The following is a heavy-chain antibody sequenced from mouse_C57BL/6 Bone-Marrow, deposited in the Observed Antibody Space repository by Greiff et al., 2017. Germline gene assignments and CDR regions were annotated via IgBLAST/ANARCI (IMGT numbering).Heavy chain of an antibody. J-gene: IGHJ3*01. CDR1: GYTFTSYD. Sequence: QVQLQQSGPELVKPGASVKLSCKASGYTFTSYDINWVKQRPGHGLEWIGEILPGSGSTNYNEKFKGKATFTADTSSNTAYMQLSSLTTEDSAIYYCARGLLWSAWFAYWGQGTLVTVSA. V-gene: IGHV1-9*01. CDR3: ARGLLWSAWFAY. D-gene: IGHD2-1*01. CDR2: ILPGSGST.